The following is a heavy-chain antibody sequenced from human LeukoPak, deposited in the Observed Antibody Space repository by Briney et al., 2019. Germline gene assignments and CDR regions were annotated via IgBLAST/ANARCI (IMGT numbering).Heavy chain of an antibody. D-gene: IGHD2-15*01. V-gene: IGHV3-23*01. CDR2: ISGSGGST. J-gene: IGHJ4*02. CDR1: GFTFSSYG. Sequence: GGSLRLSCAASGFTFSSYGMSWVRQAPGKGLEWVSAISGSGGSTYYADSVKGRFTISRDNSKNTLYLQMNSLRAEDTAVYYCAKDLAWGYCSGGSCYSFTPQPFDYWGQGTLVTVSS. CDR3: AKDLAWGYCSGGSCYSFTPQPFDY.